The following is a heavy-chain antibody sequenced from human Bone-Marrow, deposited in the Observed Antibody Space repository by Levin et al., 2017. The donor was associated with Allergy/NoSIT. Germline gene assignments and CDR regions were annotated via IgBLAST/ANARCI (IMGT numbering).Heavy chain of an antibody. J-gene: IGHJ4*02. D-gene: IGHD3-10*01. Sequence: GGSLRLSCAASGFTFSSYGMHWVRQAPGKGLEWVAVIWYDGSNKYYADAVKGRFTISRDNSKNTLYLQMNSLRAEDTAVYYGARPHALLWIGEPYFDYWGQGTLVTVSS. CDR3: ARPHALLWIGEPYFDY. V-gene: IGHV3-33*01. CDR2: IWYDGSNK. CDR1: GFTFSSYG.